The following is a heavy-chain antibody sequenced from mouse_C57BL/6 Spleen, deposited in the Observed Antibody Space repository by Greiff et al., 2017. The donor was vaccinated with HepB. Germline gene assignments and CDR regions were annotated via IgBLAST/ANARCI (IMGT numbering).Heavy chain of an antibody. CDR3: ARNTGDRWYFDV. J-gene: IGHJ1*03. D-gene: IGHD3-3*01. CDR1: GFTFSDYG. Sequence: EVHLVESGGGLVKPGGSLKLSCAASGFTFSDYGMHWVRQAPEKGLEWVAYISSGSSTIYYADTVKGRFTISRDNAKNTLFLQMTSLRSEDTAMYYCARNTGDRWYFDVWGTGTTVTVSS. CDR2: ISSGSSTI. V-gene: IGHV5-17*01.